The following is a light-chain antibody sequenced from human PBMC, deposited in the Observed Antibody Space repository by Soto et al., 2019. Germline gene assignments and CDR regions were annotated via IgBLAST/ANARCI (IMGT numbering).Light chain of an antibody. J-gene: IGKJ4*01. CDR3: QQYDNLPIS. CDR2: DAS. Sequence: DIQMTQSPSSLSASVGDRVTITCQASQDISNYLNWYQQKPGKAPKLLIYDASNLETGVPSRFSGTGSGTDFTFNIRSLQPDDIATYYCQQYDNLPISFGGGTKVQIK. V-gene: IGKV1-33*01. CDR1: QDISNY.